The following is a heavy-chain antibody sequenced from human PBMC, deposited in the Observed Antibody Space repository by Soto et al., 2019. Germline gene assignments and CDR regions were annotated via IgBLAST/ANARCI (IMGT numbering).Heavy chain of an antibody. D-gene: IGHD3-22*01. CDR2: IYTSGST. V-gene: IGHV4-4*07. CDR3: ARDRSVRYYYDSSGYYPYWYFDL. J-gene: IGHJ2*01. CDR1: GGSISSYY. Sequence: QVQLQESGPGLVKPSETLSLTCTVSGGSISSYYWSWIRQPAGKGLEWIGRIYTSGSTNYNPSLKSRVTMSVDTSKNQFPLKLSSVTAADTAVYYCARDRSVRYYYDSSGYYPYWYFDLWGRGTLVTVSS.